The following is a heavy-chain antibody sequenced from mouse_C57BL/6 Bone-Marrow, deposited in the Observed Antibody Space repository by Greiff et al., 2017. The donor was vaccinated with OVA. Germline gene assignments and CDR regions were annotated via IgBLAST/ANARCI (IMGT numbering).Heavy chain of an antibody. D-gene: IGHD1-1*02. CDR3: ARKATPPQDGSDGGKPHWYFDD. J-gene: IGHJ1*03. V-gene: IGHV1-81*01. Sequence: VQLQQSGAELARPGASVMLSCKASGYTFTSYGISWVKQRTGQGLEWIGEIYPRSGNTYYNEKFKGKATLTADKSSSTAYMELRSLTSEDSAVYVSARKATPPQDGSDGGKPHWYFDDWGTGTTVTVSS. CDR2: IYPRSGNT. CDR1: GYTFTSYG.